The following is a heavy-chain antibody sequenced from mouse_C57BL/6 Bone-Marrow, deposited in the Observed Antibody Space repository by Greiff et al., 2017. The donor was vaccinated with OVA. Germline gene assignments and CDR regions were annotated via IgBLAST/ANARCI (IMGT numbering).Heavy chain of an antibody. CDR1: GFTFSDYG. CDR2: ISSGSSTI. D-gene: IGHD1-1*01. V-gene: IGHV5-17*01. J-gene: IGHJ2*01. CDR3: ARPGYYGSSPFDY. Sequence: EVKLMESGGGLVKPGGSLKLSCAASGFTFSDYGMHWVRQAPEKGLEWVAYISSGSSTIYYADTLKGRFTISRDNAKNTLFLQMTSLRSEDTAMYYCARPGYYGSSPFDYWGQGTTLTVSS.